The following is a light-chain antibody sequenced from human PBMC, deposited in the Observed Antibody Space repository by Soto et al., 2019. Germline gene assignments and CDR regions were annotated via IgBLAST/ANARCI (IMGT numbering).Light chain of an antibody. Sequence: QAVLTQPPSVSGAPGQRVTISCAGTSSNIGAGYGVHWYQQLPGRAPKLLIHNYVNRPSGVPDRFSGSKSGTSASLAITGLQGEDEGDYYCQSYDSNLSGSPFGGGTQLTVL. V-gene: IGLV1-40*01. CDR3: QSYDSNLSGSP. CDR1: SSNIGAGYG. J-gene: IGLJ2*01. CDR2: NYV.